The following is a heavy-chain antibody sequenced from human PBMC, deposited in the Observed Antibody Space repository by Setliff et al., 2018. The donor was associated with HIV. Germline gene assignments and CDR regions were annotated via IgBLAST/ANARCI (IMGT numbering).Heavy chain of an antibody. CDR3: ARDGRGENDVFDY. J-gene: IGHJ4*02. D-gene: IGHD1-26*01. V-gene: IGHV3-48*04. CDR2: ISSSGSTI. CDR1: GFTFSSYS. Sequence: GGSLRLSCAASGFTFSSYSMNWVRQAPGKGLEWVSYISSSGSTIYYADSVKGRFTISRDNAKNSLYLQMSSLRAEDTAVYYCARDGRGENDVFDYWGPGSLVTVSS.